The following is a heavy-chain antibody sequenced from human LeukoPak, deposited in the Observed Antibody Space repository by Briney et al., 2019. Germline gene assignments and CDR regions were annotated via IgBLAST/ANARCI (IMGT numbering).Heavy chain of an antibody. J-gene: IGHJ4*02. CDR2: MNPNSGNT. Sequence: ASVKVSCKASGYTFTSYDINWVRQATGQGLEWMGWMNPNSGNTGYAQKFQGRVTITRNTSISTAYMELSSLRSEDTAVYYCARTGPSAAAADLDYWGQGTLVTVSS. CDR1: GYTFTSYD. D-gene: IGHD6-13*01. V-gene: IGHV1-8*03. CDR3: ARTGPSAAAADLDY.